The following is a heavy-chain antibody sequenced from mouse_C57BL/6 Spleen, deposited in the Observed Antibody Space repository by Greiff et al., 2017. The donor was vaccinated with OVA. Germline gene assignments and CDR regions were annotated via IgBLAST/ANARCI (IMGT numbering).Heavy chain of an antibody. CDR3: TRPSTVVGAMDY. CDR2: IDPETGGT. Sequence: QVQLKESGAELVRPGASVTLSCKASGYTFTDYEMHWVKQTPVHGLEWIGAIDPETGGTAYNQKFKGKAILTADKSSSTAYMELRSLTSEDSAVYYCTRPSTVVGAMDYWGQGTSVTVSS. D-gene: IGHD1-1*01. CDR1: GYTFTDYE. V-gene: IGHV1-15*01. J-gene: IGHJ4*01.